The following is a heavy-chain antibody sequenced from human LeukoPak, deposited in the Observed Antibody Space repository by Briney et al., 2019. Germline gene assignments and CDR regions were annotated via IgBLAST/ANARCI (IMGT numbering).Heavy chain of an antibody. D-gene: IGHD3-3*01. V-gene: IGHV3-30*18. J-gene: IGHJ4*02. CDR2: ISYDGSNK. CDR3: AKDFYEPPDY. Sequence: GGSLRLSCAASGFTFSSYGMHWVRQAPGKGLEWVAVISYDGSNKYYADSVKGRFTISRDNPKNTLYLQMNSLRAEDTAVYYCAKDFYEPPDYWGQGTLVTVSS. CDR1: GFTFSSYG.